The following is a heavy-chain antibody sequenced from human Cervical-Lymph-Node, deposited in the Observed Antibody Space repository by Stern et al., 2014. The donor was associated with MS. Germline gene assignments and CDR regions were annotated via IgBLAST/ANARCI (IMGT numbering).Heavy chain of an antibody. CDR2: RSYDGSNT. CDR3: ARSYGAGIMDV. D-gene: IGHD3-10*01. V-gene: IGHV3-30*01. J-gene: IGHJ6*02. Sequence: VQLVESGGGVVQPGRSLRLSCAASGFTFSDHAIHWVRQAPGKGLEWVAVRSYDGSNTYDADSVKGRFTISRDNSKNTVYLQMNSLRAEDTAVHYCARSYGAGIMDVWGQGTTVTVSS. CDR1: GFTFSDHA.